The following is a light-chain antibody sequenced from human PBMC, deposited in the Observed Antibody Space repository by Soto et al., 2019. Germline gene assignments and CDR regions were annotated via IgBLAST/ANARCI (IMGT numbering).Light chain of an antibody. Sequence: DIQMTQSPPSLSASVGDRVTITCRASETITDFLNWYQLKPGKAPKLLIYSASNLQPGVPSRFSGSGYGTDFTLTISSLQPEDFVTYYCQQSYSTPRTFGPGTKVDIK. V-gene: IGKV1-39*01. CDR3: QQSYSTPRT. CDR2: SAS. J-gene: IGKJ3*01. CDR1: ETITDF.